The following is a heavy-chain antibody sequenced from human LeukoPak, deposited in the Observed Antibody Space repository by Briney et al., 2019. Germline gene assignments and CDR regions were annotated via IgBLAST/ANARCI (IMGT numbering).Heavy chain of an antibody. J-gene: IGHJ3*02. D-gene: IGHD3-22*01. Sequence: GGSLRLSCAASGFTFSSYAMHWVRQAPGKGLEWVAVISYDGSNKYYADSVKGRFTISRDNSKNTLYLQMNSLRAEDTAVYYCARGYYYDSSGYCDIWGQGTMVTVSS. CDR3: ARGYYYDSSGYCDI. CDR2: ISYDGSNK. V-gene: IGHV3-30*04. CDR1: GFTFSSYA.